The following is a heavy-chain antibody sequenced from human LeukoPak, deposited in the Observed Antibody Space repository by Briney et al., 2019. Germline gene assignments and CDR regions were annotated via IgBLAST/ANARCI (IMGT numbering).Heavy chain of an antibody. V-gene: IGHV3-30-3*01. CDR3: ARDTYGGDGY. CDR2: ISYDGSNK. CDR1: GFTFSSYA. J-gene: IGHJ4*02. Sequence: HPGGSLRLSCAAAGFTFSSYAMHWVRQAPGKGLEWVAVISYDGSNKYYADSVKGRFTISRDNSKNTLYLQMNSLRAEDTAVYYCARDTYGGDGYWGQGTLVTVSS. D-gene: IGHD4-23*01.